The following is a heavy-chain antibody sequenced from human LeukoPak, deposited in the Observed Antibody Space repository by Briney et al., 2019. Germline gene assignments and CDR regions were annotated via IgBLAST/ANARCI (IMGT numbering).Heavy chain of an antibody. CDR3: AGSNYDNWFDP. J-gene: IGHJ5*02. V-gene: IGHV4-39*01. D-gene: IGHD3-10*01. Sequence: KPSETLSLTCTVSGGSISSGSYYCGWIRQPPGKGLEWIGSIYHSGNTYYNPSLKSRVTLSVDPSKNQFSLKLSSVTAADTAVYYCAGSNYDNWFDPWGQGTLVSVSS. CDR2: IYHSGNT. CDR1: GGSISSGSYY.